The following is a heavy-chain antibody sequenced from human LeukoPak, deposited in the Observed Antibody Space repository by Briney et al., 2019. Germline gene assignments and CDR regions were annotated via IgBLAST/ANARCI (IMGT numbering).Heavy chain of an antibody. CDR1: GDSVSGNSVT. CDR3: AGQWRGTFDY. J-gene: IGHJ4*02. CDR2: TYYRSKWYN. D-gene: IGHD6-19*01. V-gene: IGHV6-1*01. Sequence: SQTLSLTCAISGDSVSGNSVTWTWIRQSPSRGLEWLGRTYYRSKWYNDFAVSVKSRITINPDTSKNQFSLHLNSMTPEDTAVYYCAGQWRGTFDYWGQGTLVTVSS.